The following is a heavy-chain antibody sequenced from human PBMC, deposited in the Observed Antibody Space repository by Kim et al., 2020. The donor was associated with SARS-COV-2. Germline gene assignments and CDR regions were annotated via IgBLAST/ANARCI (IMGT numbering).Heavy chain of an antibody. Sequence: SETLSLTCAVSGGSISSSNWWSWVRQPPGKGLEWIGEIYHSGSTNYNPSLKSRVTISVDKSKNQFSLKLSSVTAADTAVYYCARGYYDILTGYSSYAFDIWGQGTMVTVSS. V-gene: IGHV4-4*02. CDR2: IYHSGST. J-gene: IGHJ3*02. CDR3: ARGYYDILTGYSSYAFDI. D-gene: IGHD3-9*01. CDR1: GGSISSSNW.